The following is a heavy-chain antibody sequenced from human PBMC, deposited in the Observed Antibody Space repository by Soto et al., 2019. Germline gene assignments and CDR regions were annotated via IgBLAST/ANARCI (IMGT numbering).Heavy chain of an antibody. CDR1: GGSFSGYY. CDR3: AREGSGSYSAGWFDP. J-gene: IGHJ5*02. Sequence: SETMSLTCAVYGGSFSGYYWSWIRQPPGKGLEWIGEINHSGSTNYNPSLKSRVTISVDTSKNQFSLKLSSVTAADTAVYYCAREGSGSYSAGWFDPWGQGTLVTVSS. V-gene: IGHV4-34*01. CDR2: INHSGST. D-gene: IGHD3-10*01.